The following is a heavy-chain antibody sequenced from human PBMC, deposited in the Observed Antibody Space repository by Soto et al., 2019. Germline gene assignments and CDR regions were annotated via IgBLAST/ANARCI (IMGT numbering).Heavy chain of an antibody. CDR3: ASTRRIAAAGVRTNY. CDR1: GGSFSGYY. Sequence: QVQLQQWGAGLLKPSETLSLTCAVYGGSFSGYYWSWIRQPPGKGLEWIGEINHSGSTNYNPSLKSRVTISVDTSKNQFSLQLRSVTAADTAVYYCASTRRIAAAGVRTNYWGQGTLVTVSS. CDR2: INHSGST. V-gene: IGHV4-34*01. D-gene: IGHD6-13*01. J-gene: IGHJ4*02.